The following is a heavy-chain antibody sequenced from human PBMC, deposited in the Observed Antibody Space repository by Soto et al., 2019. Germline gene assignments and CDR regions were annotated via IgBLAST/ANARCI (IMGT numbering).Heavy chain of an antibody. CDR1: GGSISSSSYY. J-gene: IGHJ5*02. V-gene: IGHV4-39*01. CDR2: IYYSGST. CDR3: ARRYCSGGSCYWGNWFDP. Sequence: SETLSLTCTVSGGSISSSSYYWGWIRQPPGKGLEWIGSIYYSGSTYYNPSLKSRVTISVDTSKNQFSLKLSSVTAADTAVYYCARRYCSGGSCYWGNWFDPWGQGTLVT. D-gene: IGHD2-15*01.